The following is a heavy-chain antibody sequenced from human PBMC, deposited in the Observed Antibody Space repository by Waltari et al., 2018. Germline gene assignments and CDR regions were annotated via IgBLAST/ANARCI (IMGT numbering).Heavy chain of an antibody. J-gene: IGHJ4*02. Sequence: QVQLVQSGAEVKQPGSSVKVSCKTSGGTFHSYSINWVRQAPGQGPEWMGGIIPIFVTPNYAQKFQGRLKLTADESTNTAYMELNSLTSEDTAVYFCARGRGYSGYDSRFDYWGQRTSVSVSS. CDR1: GGTFHSYS. CDR2: IIPIFVTP. V-gene: IGHV1-69*01. D-gene: IGHD5-12*01. CDR3: ARGRGYSGYDSRFDY.